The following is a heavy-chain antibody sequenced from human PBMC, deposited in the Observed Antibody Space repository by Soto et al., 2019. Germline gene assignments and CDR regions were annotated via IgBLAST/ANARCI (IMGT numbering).Heavy chain of an antibody. CDR1: GGSFSGYY. Sequence: QVQLQQWGAGLLKPSETLSLTCAVYGGSFSGYYWSWIRQPPGKGLEWIGEINHSGSTNYNPSLKSRVTISVDTSKNQFSLKLSSVTAADTAVYYCARGTSRQTRAVRYWGQGTLVTVSS. D-gene: IGHD2-2*01. V-gene: IGHV4-34*01. J-gene: IGHJ4*02. CDR2: INHSGST. CDR3: ARGTSRQTRAVRY.